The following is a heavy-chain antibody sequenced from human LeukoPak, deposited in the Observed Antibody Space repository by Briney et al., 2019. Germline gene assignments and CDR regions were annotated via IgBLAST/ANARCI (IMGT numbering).Heavy chain of an antibody. V-gene: IGHV1-3*01. CDR3: ARLGLSIDYVSPY. D-gene: IGHD3-16*01. Sequence: VASVKVSCKASGYTFTSYTMHWVRQAPGQWLEWMGWINAGSGNTKYSQRFQGRVTITRDTSASTAYMELSSLRSEDTAVYYCARLGLSIDYVSPYWGQGTLVTVSS. CDR1: GYTFTSYT. CDR2: INAGSGNT. J-gene: IGHJ4*02.